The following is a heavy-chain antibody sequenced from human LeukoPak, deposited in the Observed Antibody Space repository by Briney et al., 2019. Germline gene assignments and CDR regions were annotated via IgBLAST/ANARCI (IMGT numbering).Heavy chain of an antibody. CDR2: ISGSGGST. CDR3: AKDRHSGSIDY. CDR1: GFTFSNYA. V-gene: IGHV3-23*01. J-gene: IGHJ4*02. Sequence: QPGGSLRPSCAASGFTFSNYAMSLGRPAPGKGLEWVSAISGSGGSTYSADSVKGRFTISSDNSKNTLYLQMNSLRAEDTAVYYCAKDRHSGSIDYWGQGTLVTVSS. D-gene: IGHD1-26*01.